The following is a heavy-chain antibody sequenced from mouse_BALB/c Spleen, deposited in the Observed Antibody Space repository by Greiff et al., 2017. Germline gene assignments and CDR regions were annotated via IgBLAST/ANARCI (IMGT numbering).Heavy chain of an antibody. Sequence: EVQVVESGGGLVKPGGSLKLSCAASGFTFSSYAMSWVRQTPEKRLEWVASISSGGSTYYPDSVKGRFTISRDNARNILYLQMSSLRSEDTAMYYCARKDGSYAMDYWGQGTSVTVSS. CDR3: ARKDGSYAMDY. J-gene: IGHJ4*01. CDR2: ISSGGST. CDR1: GFTFSSYA. V-gene: IGHV5-6-5*01. D-gene: IGHD2-3*01.